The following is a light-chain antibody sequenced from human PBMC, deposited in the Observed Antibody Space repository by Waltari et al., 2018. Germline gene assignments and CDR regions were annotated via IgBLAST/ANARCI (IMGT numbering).Light chain of an antibody. CDR2: DVS. CDR3: SAYTGSLNV. J-gene: IGLJ1*01. CDR1: SSDVGAYNY. V-gene: IGLV2-11*01. Sequence: QSALTQPRSVSGSPGQSVTISCTGTSSDVGAYNYVSWFQQHPGKAPKLIIYDVSKRPSGLPGRVSGSKSGNTASLTISGLQTEDDADYYCSAYTGSLNVFGTGTKVTVL.